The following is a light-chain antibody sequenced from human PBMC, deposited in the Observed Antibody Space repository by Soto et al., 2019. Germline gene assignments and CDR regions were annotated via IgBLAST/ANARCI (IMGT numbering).Light chain of an antibody. CDR2: GAS. J-gene: IGKJ1*01. CDR1: QSVSSSY. CDR3: QQYGSSPKT. V-gene: IGKV3-20*01. Sequence: EIVLTQSPATLSLSPGERAPLSWRASQSVSSSYLAWYQQKPGQAPRLLIYGASSRATGIPDRFSGSGSGTDFTLTISRLEPEDFAVYYCQQYGSSPKTFGQGTKVDIK.